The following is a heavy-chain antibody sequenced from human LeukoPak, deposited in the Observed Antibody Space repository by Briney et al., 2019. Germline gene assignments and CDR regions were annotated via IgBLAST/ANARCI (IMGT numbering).Heavy chain of an antibody. V-gene: IGHV6-1*01. Sequence: SQTLSLTCAISGDSVSSNSATWNWIRQSPSGGLEWLGRTYYRSKWYNDFAVSVKSRITINPDTSKNQFSLQLNPVTPEDTAVYFCARDTGAAISTFDVWGQGTMVTVSS. CDR2: TYYRSKWYN. D-gene: IGHD5-12*01. CDR1: GDSVSSNSAT. CDR3: ARDTGAAISTFDV. J-gene: IGHJ3*01.